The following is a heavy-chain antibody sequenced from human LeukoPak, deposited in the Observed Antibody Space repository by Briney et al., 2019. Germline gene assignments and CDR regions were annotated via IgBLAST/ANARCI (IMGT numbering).Heavy chain of an antibody. CDR3: ARDQYYYDSSGSVDY. D-gene: IGHD3-22*01. CDR2: INAGNGNT. CDR1: GYTFTSYA. J-gene: IGHJ4*02. V-gene: IGHV1-3*01. Sequence: GASVKVSCKASGYTFTSYAMHWVRQAPGQRLEWMGWINAGNGNTKYSQKFQGRVTITRDTSASTAYMELSSLRSEDTAVYHCARDQYYYDSSGSVDYWGQGTLVTVSS.